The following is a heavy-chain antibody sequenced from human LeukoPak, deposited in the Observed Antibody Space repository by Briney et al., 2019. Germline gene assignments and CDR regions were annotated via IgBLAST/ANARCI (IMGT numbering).Heavy chain of an antibody. V-gene: IGHV3-23*01. CDR1: GFSFSGYA. D-gene: IGHD3-22*01. CDR3: AKDGLYYDDSTHIYYFDY. Sequence: PGGSLRLSCVASGFSFSGYAMAWVRQAPGTGLEWVSAITSSGGGGVTYYADSVKGRFTISRDNSKNTLYLQMNNLRAEDTARYYCAKDGLYYDDSTHIYYFDYWGQGTLVAVSS. J-gene: IGHJ4*02. CDR2: ITSSGGGGVT.